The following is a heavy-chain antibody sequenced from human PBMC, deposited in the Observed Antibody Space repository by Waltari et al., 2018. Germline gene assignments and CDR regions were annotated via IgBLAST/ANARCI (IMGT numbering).Heavy chain of an antibody. D-gene: IGHD1-26*01. CDR3: SKDIVRYSASRRGMDV. CDR1: VCSLEAST. Sequence: EVQVVESGGAVVQPGGSLRLACVFSVCSLEASTIYWVRQDPGKGLEWVSLISWDGGNIYYADSVRGRFTISGDSSKNSVHLQMNSLRTEDTALYYCSKDIVRYSASRRGMDVWGQGTTVTVSS. J-gene: IGHJ6*02. V-gene: IGHV3-43*01. CDR2: ISWDGGNI.